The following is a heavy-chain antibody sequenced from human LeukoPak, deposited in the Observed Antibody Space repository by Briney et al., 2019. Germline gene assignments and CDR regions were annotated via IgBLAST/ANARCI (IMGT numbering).Heavy chain of an antibody. D-gene: IGHD2-2*01. Sequence: SETLSLTCNVSGGSISSGGYYWSWIRQHPGKGLEWIGYIYYSGSTYYNPSLKSRVTISVDTSKNQFSLKLSSVTAADTAVYYCARASEDIVVVPAGLHYYGMDVWGQGTTVTVSS. CDR3: ARASEDIVVVPAGLHYYGMDV. CDR1: GGSISSGGYY. CDR2: IYYSGST. J-gene: IGHJ6*02. V-gene: IGHV4-31*03.